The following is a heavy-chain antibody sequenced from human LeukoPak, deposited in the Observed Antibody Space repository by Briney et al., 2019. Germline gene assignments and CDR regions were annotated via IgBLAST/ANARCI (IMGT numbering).Heavy chain of an antibody. CDR1: GFTFSSYD. CDR2: IYSGGST. CDR3: ARGPWVDP. J-gene: IGHJ5*02. Sequence: GGSLRLSCSASGFTFSSYDMHWVRQAPGKGLEWVSVIYSGGSTYYADSVKGRFTISRDSSKNTLYLQMNGLRAEDTAVYYCARGPWVDPWGQGTLVTVSS. V-gene: IGHV3-53*01.